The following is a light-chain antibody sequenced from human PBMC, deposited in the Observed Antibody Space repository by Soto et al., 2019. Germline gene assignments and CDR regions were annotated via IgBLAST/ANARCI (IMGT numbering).Light chain of an antibody. CDR2: DAS. V-gene: IGKV1-5*01. J-gene: IGKJ5*01. CDR1: QSISSW. Sequence: DIQMTQSPSTLSASVVDRVTITCRASQSISSWLAWYQQKPGKAPKLLIYDASSLESGVPSRFSGSGSGTDFTLTISCLQSEDFATYYCQQYYSYPITFGQGTRLEI. CDR3: QQYYSYPIT.